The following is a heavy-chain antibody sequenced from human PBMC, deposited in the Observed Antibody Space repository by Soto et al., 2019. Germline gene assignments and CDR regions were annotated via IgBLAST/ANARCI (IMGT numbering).Heavy chain of an antibody. CDR3: AKEIRGSGSSSVDC. CDR1: GFTFTNYW. J-gene: IGHJ4*02. Sequence: PGGSLRLSCAASGFTFTNYWMHWVRQVPGKGLVWVSRIDGVGTGTSYSDSVRGRFTISRDNAENMLYLQMNSLRADDTAVYYCAKEIRGSGSSSVDCWGQGTLVTVSS. D-gene: IGHD3-10*01. V-gene: IGHV3-74*01. CDR2: IDGVGTGT.